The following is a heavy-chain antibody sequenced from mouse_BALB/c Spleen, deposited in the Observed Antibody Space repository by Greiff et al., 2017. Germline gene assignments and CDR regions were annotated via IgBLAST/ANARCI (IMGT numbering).Heavy chain of an antibody. CDR3: TSRAIGTDYEYAMGY. J-gene: IGHJ4*01. D-gene: IGHD2-4*01. Sequence: EVQLQQSGTVLARPGASVKMSCKASGYTFTSYWMHWVKQRPGQGLEWIGAIYPGNSDTSYNQKFNGKAKLTAVTSTSTVYMELSSLTNEDSAVYYSTSRAIGTDYEYAMGYWGQGTSVTVSS. V-gene: IGHV1-5*01. CDR1: GYTFTSYW. CDR2: IYPGNSDT.